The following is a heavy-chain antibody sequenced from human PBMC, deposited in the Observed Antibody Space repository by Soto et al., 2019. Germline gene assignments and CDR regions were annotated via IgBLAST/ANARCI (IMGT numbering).Heavy chain of an antibody. CDR2: INAGNGNT. CDR1: GYTFTSYA. Sequence: GASVKVSCKASGYTFTSYAMHWVRQAPGQRLEWMGWINAGNGNTKYSQKFQGRVTITRNTSASTAYMELSSLRSDDTAVYYCARIVGATLYWFDPWGQGTLVTVSS. V-gene: IGHV1-3*01. CDR3: ARIVGATLYWFDP. D-gene: IGHD1-26*01. J-gene: IGHJ5*02.